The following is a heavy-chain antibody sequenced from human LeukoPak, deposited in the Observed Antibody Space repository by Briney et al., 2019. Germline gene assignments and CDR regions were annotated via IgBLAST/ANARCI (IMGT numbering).Heavy chain of an antibody. J-gene: IGHJ4*02. D-gene: IGHD2-2*02. CDR3: ARVLLVQAAIVVY. CDR1: GYSFTSYW. CDR2: IYPGDSDT. V-gene: IGHV5-51*01. Sequence: GESLKISCRGSGYSFTSYWIGWVRQMPGKGLEWMGIIYPGDSDTRYSPSFQGQVTISADKSISTAYLQWSSLKASDTAMYYCARVLLVQAAIVVYWGQGGLRTLSS.